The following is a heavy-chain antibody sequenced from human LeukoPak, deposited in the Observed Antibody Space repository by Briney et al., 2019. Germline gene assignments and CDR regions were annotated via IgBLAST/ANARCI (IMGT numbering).Heavy chain of an antibody. CDR1: GFTFSSYA. D-gene: IGHD6-13*01. CDR2: ISGSGDST. CDR3: AKTRPLDSSSWPHGDY. Sequence: PGGSLRLSCAASGFTFSSYAMSWVPQAPGKGLEWVSAISGSGDSTYYGDSVKGRFTISRDNSKNTLYLQMNSLRAEDTAVYYCAKTRPLDSSSWPHGDYWGQGTLVTVSS. J-gene: IGHJ4*02. V-gene: IGHV3-23*01.